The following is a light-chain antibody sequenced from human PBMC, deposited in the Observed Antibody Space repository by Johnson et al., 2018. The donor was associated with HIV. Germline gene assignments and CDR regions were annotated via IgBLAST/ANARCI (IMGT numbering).Light chain of an antibody. V-gene: IGLV1-51*02. Sequence: QSVLTQPPSVSAAPGQTVNISCSGNVSNIESYFVSWYQQLPGAAPTLLIYEDNKRPSGIPDRFSGSKSGATATLGITGLQTGDEAYYYCGIWDASLSPLYVFGTGTKITVL. J-gene: IGLJ1*01. CDR1: VSNIESYF. CDR3: GIWDASLSPLYV. CDR2: EDN.